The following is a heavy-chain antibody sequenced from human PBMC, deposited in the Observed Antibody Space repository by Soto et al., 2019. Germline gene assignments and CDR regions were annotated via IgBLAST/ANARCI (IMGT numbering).Heavy chain of an antibody. CDR1: GFTFIDYY. CDR2: ISSSSSYT. Sequence: NPWGSLRLSCAASGFTFIDYYMIWIRHSPWKGLEWVSYISSSSSYTNYADSVKGRFTISRDNAKNSLYLQMNSLRAEDTAVYYCARAPYYDSSGYSFDPWGQGTLVTVSS. CDR3: ARAPYYDSSGYSFDP. D-gene: IGHD3-22*01. J-gene: IGHJ5*02. V-gene: IGHV3-11*06.